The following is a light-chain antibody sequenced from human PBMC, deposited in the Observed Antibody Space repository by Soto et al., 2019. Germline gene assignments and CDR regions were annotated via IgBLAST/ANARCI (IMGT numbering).Light chain of an antibody. J-gene: IGKJ1*01. CDR1: QSISSW. Sequence: DIQMTQSPSTLSASVGDRVTITCRASQSISSWLAWYQQKPGKAPKLLIYKASSLESGVPSRFSGSGSGTEFTLTISSLRPDDFATYYCQQYKSYSTFGQGTKVDIK. V-gene: IGKV1-5*03. CDR3: QQYKSYST. CDR2: KAS.